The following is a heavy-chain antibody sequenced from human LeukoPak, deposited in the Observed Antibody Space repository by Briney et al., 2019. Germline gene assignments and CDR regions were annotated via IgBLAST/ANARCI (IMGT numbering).Heavy chain of an antibody. J-gene: IGHJ4*02. CDR3: ARGGFSWYFFDY. CDR1: GFTFSNYD. CDR2: ISFDGTNK. Sequence: GGSLRLSCAASGFTFSNYDMHWVRQAPGKGLEWVAVISFDGTNKYYADSVKGRFTISRDNSKSTLYLQMNSLRAEDTAVYYCARGGFSWYFFDYWGQGTLVTVSS. V-gene: IGHV3-30*03. D-gene: IGHD6-13*01.